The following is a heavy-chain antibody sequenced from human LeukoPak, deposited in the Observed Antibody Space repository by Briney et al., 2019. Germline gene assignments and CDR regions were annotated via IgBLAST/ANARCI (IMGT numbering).Heavy chain of an antibody. D-gene: IGHD5-18*01. V-gene: IGHV1-69*06. Sequence: SVKVSCKAFGGTFNSFAISWVRPAPGQGLEGMEGVIPIFGTGNYAQTFQGRVTITADISTRTAYMELSSLRSEDTAVYYCAREAPSETTMVSAFDIWGQGTIVTVSS. CDR1: GGTFNSFA. CDR2: VIPIFGTG. J-gene: IGHJ3*02. CDR3: AREAPSETTMVSAFDI.